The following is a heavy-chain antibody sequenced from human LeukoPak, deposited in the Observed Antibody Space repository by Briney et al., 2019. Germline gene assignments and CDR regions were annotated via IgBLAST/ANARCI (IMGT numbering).Heavy chain of an antibody. Sequence: TSETLSLTCTVSGYSISSGYYWGWIRQPPGKGLEWIGSIYHSGSTYYNPSLKSRVTISVDTSKNQFSLKLSSVTAADTAVYYCARGYWFYFDYWGQGTLVTVSS. D-gene: IGHD2-8*02. CDR2: IYHSGST. CDR3: ARGYWFYFDY. CDR1: GYSISSGYY. J-gene: IGHJ4*02. V-gene: IGHV4-38-2*02.